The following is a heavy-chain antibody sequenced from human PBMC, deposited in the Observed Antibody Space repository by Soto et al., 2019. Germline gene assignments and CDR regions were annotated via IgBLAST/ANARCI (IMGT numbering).Heavy chain of an antibody. V-gene: IGHV4-4*07. CDR2: IYTSGST. J-gene: IGHJ6*02. CDR3: ARGLRIAVAGTTRHYYYYYGMDF. D-gene: IGHD6-19*01. Sequence: SQTLSLTCTVSGGSISSYYWSWIRQPAGKGLEWIGRIYTSGSTNYNPSLKSRVTMSVDTSKNQFSLKLSSVTAADTAVYYCARGLRIAVAGTTRHYYYYYGMDFSGQGTTVTVSS. CDR1: GGSISSYY.